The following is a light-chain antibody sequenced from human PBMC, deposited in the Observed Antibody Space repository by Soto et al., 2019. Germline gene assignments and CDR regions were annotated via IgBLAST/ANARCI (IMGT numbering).Light chain of an antibody. CDR2: DVS. Sequence: TQTGSGSGSPGQSVTMCCTGTTSVVGGYNYVSWYQQHPGKAPKLMIYDVSKRPSGVPDRFSGSKSGNTASLTISGLQAEDEADYYCCSYAGSYTYVFGTGTKVTVL. V-gene: IGLV2-11*01. CDR1: TSVVGGYNY. J-gene: IGLJ1*01. CDR3: CSYAGSYTYV.